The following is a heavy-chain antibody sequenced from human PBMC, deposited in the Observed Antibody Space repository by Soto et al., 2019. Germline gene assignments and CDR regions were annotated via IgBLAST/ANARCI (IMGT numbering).Heavy chain of an antibody. CDR2: ISSNGVGT. CDR3: ARGARPDFYYMDV. CDR1: GFTLSGYA. V-gene: IGHV3-64*01. D-gene: IGHD6-6*01. J-gene: IGHJ6*03. Sequence: EVQLAESGGGLAQPGGSLRLSCAASGFTLSGYAMDWVRQAPGKGLEYVSGISSNGVGTYYENSVQGRFTISRNNSKNTVYLQMGTLKPEEWAVYYRARGARPDFYYMDVW.